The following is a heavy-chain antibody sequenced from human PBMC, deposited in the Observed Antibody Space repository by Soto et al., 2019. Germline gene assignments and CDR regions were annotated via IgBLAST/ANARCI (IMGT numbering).Heavy chain of an antibody. J-gene: IGHJ4*02. Sequence: QVQLVQSGAGVKKPGSSVKVSCEASGGTFSSDALNWVRQAPGQGLEWMGGIIPMFGTATYAQKFEGKITMTADDSTNAGYMELSSLRSEDTAVYYCAGGRFPSSGWFGLLDHWGQGTLVTVSS. D-gene: IGHD6-19*01. CDR3: AGGRFPSSGWFGLLDH. V-gene: IGHV1-69*12. CDR2: IIPMFGTA. CDR1: GGTFSSDA.